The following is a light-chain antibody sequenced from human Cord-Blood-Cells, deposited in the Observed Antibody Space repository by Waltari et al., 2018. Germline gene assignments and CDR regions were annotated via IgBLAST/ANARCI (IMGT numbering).Light chain of an antibody. J-gene: IGLJ2*01. CDR2: EGS. CDR1: SCDVGSYNL. CDR3: CSYAGSSTFVV. Sequence: QSALTQPASVSGSPGQSITISCTGTSCDVGSYNLVSWYQQPPGKAPKLMIYEGSKRPSGVSNRFSCSKSCNTASLTISGLQAEDEADYYCCSYAGSSTFVVFGGGTKLTVL. V-gene: IGLV2-23*03.